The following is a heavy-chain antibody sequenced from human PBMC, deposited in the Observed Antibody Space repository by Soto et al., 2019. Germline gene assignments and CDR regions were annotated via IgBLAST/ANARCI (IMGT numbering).Heavy chain of an antibody. V-gene: IGHV3-53*01. CDR1: GFTVSSNY. CDR2: IYSGGST. Sequence: GGSLRLSCAASGFTVSSNYMSWVRQAPGKGLEWVSVIYSGGSTYYADSVKGRFTISRDNTKNTLYLHMNSLRAEDTAVYYCARAGTHYYGTGSYAFDIWGQGTMVTVSS. J-gene: IGHJ3*02. D-gene: IGHD3-10*01. CDR3: ARAGTHYYGTGSYAFDI.